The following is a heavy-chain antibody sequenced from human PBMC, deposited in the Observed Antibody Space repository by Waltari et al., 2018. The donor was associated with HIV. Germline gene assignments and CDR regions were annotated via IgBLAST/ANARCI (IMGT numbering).Heavy chain of an antibody. V-gene: IGHV1-69*06. CDR3: ARDPIPDLNIVATNGFDP. D-gene: IGHD5-12*01. CDR1: GGTFSSYA. J-gene: IGHJ5*02. CDR2: IIPIFGTA. Sequence: QVQLVQSGAEVKKPGSSVKVSCKASGGTFSSYAISWVRQAPGQGLEWMGGIIPIFGTANYAQKFQGRVTITADKSTSTAYMELSSLRSEDTAVYYCARDPIPDLNIVATNGFDPWGQGTLVTVSS.